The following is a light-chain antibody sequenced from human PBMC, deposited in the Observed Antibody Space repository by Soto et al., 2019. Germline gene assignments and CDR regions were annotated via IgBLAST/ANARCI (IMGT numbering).Light chain of an antibody. CDR3: QQYSDAPHT. CDR1: QSVSSSY. CDR2: GSS. J-gene: IGKJ2*01. V-gene: IGKV3-20*01. Sequence: PGAGATLSCRASQSVSSSYIAWYQQRPGQAPRLLIYGSSSRAAGIPDRFRGSGTGTDFTLTIRRLEPEDFGVYYCQQYSDAPHTFGLGTKVDIK.